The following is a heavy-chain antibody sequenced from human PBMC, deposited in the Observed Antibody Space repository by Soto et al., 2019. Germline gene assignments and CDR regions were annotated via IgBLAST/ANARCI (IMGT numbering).Heavy chain of an antibody. CDR1: GFTFSMYS. V-gene: IGHV3-7*03. J-gene: IGHJ6*02. CDR2: IPQDGVDG. Sequence: GGSLRLSCEVSGFTFSMYSMSWVRQSPGKGLEWVAKIPQDGVDGHYTDSVKGRFIISRDNGKNSLHLQLNNLRAEDTAVYYCARDHLILPAHDFFYGSDVWGRGATVTVS. D-gene: IGHD2-21*02. CDR3: ARDHLILPAHDFFYGSDV.